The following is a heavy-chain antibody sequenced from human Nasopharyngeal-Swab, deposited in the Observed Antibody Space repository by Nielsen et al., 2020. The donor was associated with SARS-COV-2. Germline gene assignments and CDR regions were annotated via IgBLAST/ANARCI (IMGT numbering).Heavy chain of an antibody. V-gene: IGHV3-33*01. J-gene: IGHJ4*02. D-gene: IGHD6-19*01. Sequence: VRQAPGKGLEWVAVIWYDGSNKYYADSVKGRFTISRDNSKNTLYLQMNSLRAEDTAVYYCARDLAVAEYRGDYFDYWGQGTLVTVPS. CDR2: IWYDGSNK. CDR3: ARDLAVAEYRGDYFDY.